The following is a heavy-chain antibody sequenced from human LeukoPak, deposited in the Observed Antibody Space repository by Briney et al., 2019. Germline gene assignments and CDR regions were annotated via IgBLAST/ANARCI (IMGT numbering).Heavy chain of an antibody. V-gene: IGHV1-46*01. Sequence: ASVKVSCTASGYTFTSYYMHWVRQAPGQGLEWIGIINPSGGSTSYAQQFQGRVTMTRDTSTSTVYMELSSLRSEDTAVYYCARECSSTSCYRDFDYWGQGTLVTVSS. CDR1: GYTFTSYY. D-gene: IGHD2-2*01. CDR3: ARECSSTSCYRDFDY. J-gene: IGHJ4*02. CDR2: INPSGGST.